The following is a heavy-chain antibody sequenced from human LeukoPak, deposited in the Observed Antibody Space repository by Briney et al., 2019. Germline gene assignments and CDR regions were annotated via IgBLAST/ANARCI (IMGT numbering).Heavy chain of an antibody. Sequence: SETLSLTCTVSGGSISSSSYYWGWIRQPPGKGLEWIGSIYYSGSTYYNPSLKSRVTISVDTSKNQFSLKLSSVTAADTAVYYCARPFSAFDIWDQGTMVTVSS. J-gene: IGHJ3*02. CDR1: GGSISSSSYY. V-gene: IGHV4-39*01. D-gene: IGHD3-3*01. CDR2: IYYSGST. CDR3: ARPFSAFDI.